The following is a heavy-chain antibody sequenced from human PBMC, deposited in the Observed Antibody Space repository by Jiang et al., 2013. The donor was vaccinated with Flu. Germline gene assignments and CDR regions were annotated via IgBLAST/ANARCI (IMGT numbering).Heavy chain of an antibody. Sequence: QLVESGGGLVKPGGSLRLSCAASGFTFSSYSMNWVRQAPGKGLEWVSSISSSSSYIYYADSVKGRFTISRDNAKNSLYLQMNSLRAEDTAVYYCARPIAAAVFFADMDVWGQGTTVTVSS. CDR3: ARPIAAAVFFADMDV. CDR1: GFTFSSYS. CDR2: ISSSSSYI. J-gene: IGHJ6*02. D-gene: IGHD6-13*01. V-gene: IGHV3-21*01.